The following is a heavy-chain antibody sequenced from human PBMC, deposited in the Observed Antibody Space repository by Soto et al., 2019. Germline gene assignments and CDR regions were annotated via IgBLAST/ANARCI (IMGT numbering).Heavy chain of an antibody. Sequence: SGTLSLTCTVSGGTISSWYWSWIRQPPGKGPEWSGYIYHSGSTYYNPSLKRRVPISVDRSKNQFSLKLSSVTAADTAVSYCAGVGGDYPSAFDIWGQGTMVTVSS. J-gene: IGHJ3*02. D-gene: IGHD4-17*01. CDR2: IYHSGST. V-gene: IGHV4-59*04. CDR1: GGTISSWY. CDR3: AGVGGDYPSAFDI.